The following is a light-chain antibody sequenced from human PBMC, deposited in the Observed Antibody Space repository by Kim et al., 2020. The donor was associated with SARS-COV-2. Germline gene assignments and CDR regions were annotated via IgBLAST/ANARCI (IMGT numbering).Light chain of an antibody. CDR3: QSYDSSNRKV. CDR1: SGSIASNY. Sequence: TVAISVTRSSGSIASNYVQWDQQRPGSSPTTVIYEDNQRPSGVRDRFSGAIDSSSNSASLTISGLKTEDEAYYYCQSYDSSNRKVFGGGTQLTVL. J-gene: IGLJ2*01. V-gene: IGLV6-57*01. CDR2: EDN.